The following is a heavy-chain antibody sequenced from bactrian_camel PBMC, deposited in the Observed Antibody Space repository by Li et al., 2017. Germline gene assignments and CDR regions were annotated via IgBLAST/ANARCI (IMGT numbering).Heavy chain of an antibody. CDR1: GYTDMNSC. CDR2: YYRGSHDT. Sequence: VQLVESGGGSVQAGGSLTLSCAVSGYTDMNSCMAWFRQAPGKEREGVAAYYRGSHDTSYADPVKGRFTISEDRVKNILSLQMDNLKPEDTAVYSCAADCRRGPVASGALIPTVTYRGHGTQVTVS. V-gene: IGHV3S6*01. J-gene: IGHJ4*01. D-gene: IGHD1*01.